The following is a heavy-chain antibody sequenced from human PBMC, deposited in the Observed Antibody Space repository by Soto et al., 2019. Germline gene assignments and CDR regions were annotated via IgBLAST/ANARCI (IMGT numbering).Heavy chain of an antibody. D-gene: IGHD5-12*01. Sequence: SETLSLTCSVSGDSINRGDYYWSWIRQPPGKGLEWIGYIHHSGDTYYKSSLKSRLTISLDTSKNQFSLNLSSVTAADTAVYYCARDRRWLPRGPNNWLDLWGQGTQVTVSS. J-gene: IGHJ5*02. CDR2: IHHSGDT. V-gene: IGHV4-30-4*08. CDR1: GDSINRGDYY. CDR3: ARDRRWLPRGPNNWLDL.